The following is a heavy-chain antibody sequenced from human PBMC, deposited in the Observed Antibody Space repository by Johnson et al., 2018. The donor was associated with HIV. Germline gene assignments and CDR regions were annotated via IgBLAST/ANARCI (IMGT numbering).Heavy chain of an antibody. CDR2: ISYDGSNE. CDR1: GFTFSSYA. CDR3: ARDFSVRAFDI. V-gene: IGHV3-30*14. Sequence: QVQLVESGGGVVQPGRSLRLSCAASGFTFSSYAMHWVRQAPGKGLEWVAVISYDGSNEYYAESVKGRFTISRDNSKNQLYLQMNSLRAEDTAVYYCARDFSVRAFDIWGQGTMVTVSS. D-gene: IGHD3-10*01. J-gene: IGHJ3*02.